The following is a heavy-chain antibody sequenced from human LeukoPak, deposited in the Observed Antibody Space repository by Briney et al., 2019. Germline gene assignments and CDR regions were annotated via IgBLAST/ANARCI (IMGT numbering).Heavy chain of an antibody. CDR1: GYTFTSYY. V-gene: IGHV1-46*01. Sequence: SVKVSCKASGYTFTSYYMHWVRQAPGQGLEWMGIINPSGGSTSYAQKFQGRVTMTRDTSTSTVYMELSSLRSEDTAVYYCARDCPCYYYDSSGSTKGAFDIWGQGTMVTVSS. J-gene: IGHJ3*02. D-gene: IGHD3-22*01. CDR3: ARDCPCYYYDSSGSTKGAFDI. CDR2: INPSGGST.